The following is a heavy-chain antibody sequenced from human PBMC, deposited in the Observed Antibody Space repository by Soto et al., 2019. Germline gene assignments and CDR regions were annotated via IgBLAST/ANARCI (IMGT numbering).Heavy chain of an antibody. CDR2: IIPIFGTA. J-gene: IGHJ5*02. Sequence: SVKVSCKASGGTFSSYAISWVRQAPGQGLEWMGGIIPIFGTANYAQKFQGRVTITADESTSTAYMELSSLRSEDTAVYYCARAQYYYDSSGYYWFDPWGQGTMVTVYS. CDR1: GGTFSSYA. V-gene: IGHV1-69*13. CDR3: ARAQYYYDSSGYYWFDP. D-gene: IGHD3-22*01.